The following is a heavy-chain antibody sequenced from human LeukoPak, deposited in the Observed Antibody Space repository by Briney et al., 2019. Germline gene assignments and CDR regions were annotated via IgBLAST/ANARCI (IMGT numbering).Heavy chain of an antibody. J-gene: IGHJ6*03. Sequence: GGSLRLSCAASGFTFSSYTIHWLRQAPGKGLEWVAVMSSDGNDKHYAASVKGRFTISRDNSKTTVYLQMNSLRPDDTALYYCAREGHYDILTGYSPVEYYYYYMDVWGKGTTVTVSS. V-gene: IGHV3-30*04. CDR3: AREGHYDILTGYSPVEYYYYYMDV. D-gene: IGHD3-9*01. CDR2: MSSDGNDK. CDR1: GFTFSSYT.